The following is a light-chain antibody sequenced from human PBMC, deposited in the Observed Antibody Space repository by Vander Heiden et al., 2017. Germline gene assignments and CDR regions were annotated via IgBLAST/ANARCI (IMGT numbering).Light chain of an antibody. J-gene: IGKJ4*01. CDR2: EAS. CDR1: QSVSSY. Sequence: ELGLTQSPATLFLSPGERATLSCRASQSVSSYLAWYQQKPGQAPRLLIYEASNRATGIPARFSGSGAGTDFTLTISSLEPEDFAVYYCQQRSNWPPPTFGGGTKVEIK. V-gene: IGKV3-11*01. CDR3: QQRSNWPPPT.